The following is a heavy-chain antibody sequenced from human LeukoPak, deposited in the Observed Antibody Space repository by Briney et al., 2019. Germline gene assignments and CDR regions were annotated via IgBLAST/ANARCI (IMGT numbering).Heavy chain of an antibody. CDR1: GGSISSYY. D-gene: IGHD1-14*01. CDR3: ARDNRGAFDI. CDR2: IYYSGNT. Sequence: SETLSLTCTVSGGSISSYYWSWIRQPPGKGLEWIGYIYYSGNTNYNPSLKSRATISVDTSKNQFSLKLSSVTAADTAVYYCARDNRGAFDIWGQGTMVTVS. J-gene: IGHJ3*02. V-gene: IGHV4-59*01.